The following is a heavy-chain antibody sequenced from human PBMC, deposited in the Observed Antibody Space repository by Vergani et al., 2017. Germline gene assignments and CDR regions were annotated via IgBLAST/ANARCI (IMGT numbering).Heavy chain of an antibody. D-gene: IGHD5-12*01. CDR2: LTGGGVST. V-gene: IGHV3-23*01. CDR1: GFTFSTYA. Sequence: EVQLLESGGSLKQPGGSVRLSCAASGFTFSTYAMHWVRQAPGKGLEWVSALTGGGVSTYYADSFKGRFIISRDNSRDTLYLQMNSLRPEDTATYYCVKDAGGYENFFDSWGQGTLVTVSS. J-gene: IGHJ4*02. CDR3: VKDAGGYENFFDS.